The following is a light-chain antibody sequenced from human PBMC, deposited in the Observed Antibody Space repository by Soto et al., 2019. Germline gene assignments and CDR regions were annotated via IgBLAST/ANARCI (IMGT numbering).Light chain of an antibody. V-gene: IGKV3-20*01. CDR2: GAS. CDR1: QTISSTF. Sequence: EVVLTQSPGTLSLSPGERATLSCRASQTISSTFLAWYRQRPGQAPRLLIYGASSRATGIPDRFSGSGSGTDFTLTISRLEPEDFAVYYCQQFGLSPTFGGGT. CDR3: QQFGLSPT. J-gene: IGKJ4*01.